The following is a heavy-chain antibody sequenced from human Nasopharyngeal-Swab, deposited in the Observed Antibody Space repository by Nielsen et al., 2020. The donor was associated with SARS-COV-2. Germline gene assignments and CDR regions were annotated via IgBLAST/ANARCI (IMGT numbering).Heavy chain of an antibody. J-gene: IGHJ5*02. Sequence: SETLSLTCAVYGGSFSGYYWSWIRQPPGKGLEWIGEINHSGSTNYNPSLKSRVTISVDTSKNQFSLKLSSVTAADTAVYYCARGALRSGVSNSGPKKRQNWFDPWGQGTLVTVSS. CDR1: GGSFSGYY. D-gene: IGHD3-22*01. CDR2: INHSGST. V-gene: IGHV4-34*01. CDR3: ARGALRSGVSNSGPKKRQNWFDP.